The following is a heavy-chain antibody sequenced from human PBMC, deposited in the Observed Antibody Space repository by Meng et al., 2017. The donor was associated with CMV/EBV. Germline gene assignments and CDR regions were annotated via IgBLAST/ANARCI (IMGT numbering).Heavy chain of an antibody. J-gene: IGHJ6*02. D-gene: IGHD3-3*01. CDR1: GYTFTGYY. CDR2: INPNSGGT. CDR3: AREQRRYDFWMGYRDYYYGMDV. V-gene: IGHV1-2*04. Sequence: ASVKVSCKASGYTFTGYYMHWVRQAPGQGLEWMGWINPNSGGTNYAQKFQGWVTMTRDTSISTAYMELSRLRSDDTAVYYCAREQRRYDFWMGYRDYYYGMDVWGQGTTVTVSS.